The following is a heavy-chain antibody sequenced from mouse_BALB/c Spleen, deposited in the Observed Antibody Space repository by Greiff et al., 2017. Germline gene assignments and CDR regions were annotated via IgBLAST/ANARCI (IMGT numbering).Heavy chain of an antibody. CDR3: VRESTATWAY. CDR1: GFTFNTYA. V-gene: IGHV10-1*02. CDR2: IRSKSNNYAT. J-gene: IGHJ3*01. D-gene: IGHD1-2*01. Sequence: DVKLQESGGGLVQPKGSLKLSCAASGFTFNTYAMNWVRQAPGKGLEWVARIRSKSNNYATYYADSVKDRFTISRDDSQSMLYLQMNNLKTEDTAMYYCVRESTATWAYWGQGTLVTVSA.